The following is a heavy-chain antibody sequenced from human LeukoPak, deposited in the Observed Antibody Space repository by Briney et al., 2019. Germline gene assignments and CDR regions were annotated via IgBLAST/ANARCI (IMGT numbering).Heavy chain of an antibody. V-gene: IGHV1-2*02. J-gene: IGHJ3*02. Sequence: ASVKVSCKASGYTFTGYYMHWVRQAPGQGLEWMGWINPNSGGTNDAQKFQGRVTMTRDTSISTAYMELSRLRSDDTAVYYCARDADSSSGEAFDIWGQGTMVTVSS. CDR3: ARDADSSSGEAFDI. D-gene: IGHD6-13*01. CDR1: GYTFTGYY. CDR2: INPNSGGT.